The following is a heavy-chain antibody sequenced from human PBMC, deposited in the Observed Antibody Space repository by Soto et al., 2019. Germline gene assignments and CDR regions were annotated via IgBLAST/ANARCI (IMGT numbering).Heavy chain of an antibody. CDR2: IDPRDSYT. CDR1: GYSFSTYW. V-gene: IGHV5-10-1*01. D-gene: IGHD1-7*01. Sequence: PGESLKISCTGSGYSFSTYWIAWVRQMPGKGLEWMGAIDPRDSYTKYSPSFQGHVTISVDKSISTAYLQWNSLKASDTAIYYCAREKSDLELFNWLDPWGQGTLVTVSS. J-gene: IGHJ5*02. CDR3: AREKSDLELFNWLDP.